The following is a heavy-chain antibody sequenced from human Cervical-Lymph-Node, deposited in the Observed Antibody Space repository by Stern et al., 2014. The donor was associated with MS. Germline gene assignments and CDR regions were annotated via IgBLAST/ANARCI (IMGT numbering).Heavy chain of an antibody. D-gene: IGHD6-19*01. V-gene: IGHV1-46*01. CDR2: INPSGGST. CDR3: AREVAGHRLGMMDV. CDR1: GYTFTSYY. J-gene: IGHJ6*02. Sequence: VQLEESGAEVKKPGASVKVSCKASGYTFTSYYMHWVRQAPGQGLEGLGRINPSGGSTSYAQKFQGRVTMTRDTSTSTVYMELSSLRSEDTAVYYCAREVAGHRLGMMDVWGQGTTVTVSS.